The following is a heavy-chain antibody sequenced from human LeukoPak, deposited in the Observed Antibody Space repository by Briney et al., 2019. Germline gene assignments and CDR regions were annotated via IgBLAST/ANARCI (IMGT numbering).Heavy chain of an antibody. J-gene: IGHJ4*02. CDR2: IYYSGST. V-gene: IGHV4-59*08. CDR3: ARLYYDSSGYRFDY. D-gene: IGHD3-22*01. CDR1: GGSISSYY. Sequence: SETLSLTCTVSGGSISSYYWSWIRQPPGKGLEWIGYIYYSGSTNYNPSLKSRVTISADTSKNQFSLKLSSVTAADTAVYYCARLYYDSSGYRFDYWGQGTLVTVYS.